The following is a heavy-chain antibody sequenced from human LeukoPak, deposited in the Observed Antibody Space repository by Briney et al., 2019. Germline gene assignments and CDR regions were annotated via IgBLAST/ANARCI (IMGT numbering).Heavy chain of an antibody. V-gene: IGHV1-18*01. CDR3: ARQVDTVMALPDY. CDR2: ISAYNGNT. D-gene: IGHD5-18*01. Sequence: GASVTVSCKASGYTFTIYGLRWLRQAPGQGLEWMGWISAYNGNTNYAQKLQGRVTMTIDTSTTTAYLELRSLRSDDTAIYYCARQVDTVMALPDYWGQGTLVIVSS. CDR1: GYTFTIYG. J-gene: IGHJ4*02.